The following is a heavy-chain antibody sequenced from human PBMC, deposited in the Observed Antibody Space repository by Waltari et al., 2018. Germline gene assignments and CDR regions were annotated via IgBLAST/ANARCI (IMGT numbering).Heavy chain of an antibody. Sequence: EVQLVESGGGLVKPGGSLRLSCAASGFTFSSYSMNWVRQAPGKGLEWVSSIRSSSSYIYYADAVKGRFTIARDNAKNSLDLQMNSLRAKDTAVYYCAIAGYSGYDWVYWGQGTLVTVSS. V-gene: IGHV3-21*01. D-gene: IGHD5-12*01. J-gene: IGHJ4*02. CDR3: AIAGYSGYDWVY. CDR1: GFTFSSYS. CDR2: IRSSSSYI.